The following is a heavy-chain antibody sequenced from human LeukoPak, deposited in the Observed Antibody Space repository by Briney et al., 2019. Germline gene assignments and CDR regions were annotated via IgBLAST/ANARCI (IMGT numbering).Heavy chain of an antibody. J-gene: IGHJ4*02. CDR3: ARQPIGPYYFDY. D-gene: IGHD1-14*01. CDR2: IYNGGSA. V-gene: IGHV4-4*07. CDR1: GASVSNYY. Sequence: KPSETLSLTCTVSGASVSNYYWSWIRQPAGKGLEWIGRIYNGGSANYNPSLQSRISMSVDTSKNQFSLRLKSVTAADTAVYYCARQPIGPYYFDYWGQETLVTVPS.